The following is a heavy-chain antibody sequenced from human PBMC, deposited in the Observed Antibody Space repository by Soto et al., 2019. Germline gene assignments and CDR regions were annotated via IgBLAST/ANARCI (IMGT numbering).Heavy chain of an antibody. V-gene: IGHV3-30-3*01. D-gene: IGHD5-18*01. CDR2: ISYDGSNK. Sequence: QVQLVESGGGVVQPGRSLRLSCAASGFTFSSYAMHWVRQAPGKGLEWVAVISYDGSNKYYADSVKGRFTISRDNSKNTLYLQMNSLRAEDTAVYYCASRPGYSYYYCYGMDVWGQGTTVTVSS. J-gene: IGHJ6*01. CDR1: GFTFSSYA. CDR3: ASRPGYSYYYCYGMDV.